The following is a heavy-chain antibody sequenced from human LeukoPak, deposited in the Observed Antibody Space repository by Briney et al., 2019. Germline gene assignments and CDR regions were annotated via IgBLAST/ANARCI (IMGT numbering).Heavy chain of an antibody. CDR3: ARDFI. CDR1: GSTFSSHW. Sequence: GGSLRLSCVGSGSTFSSHWMSWVRQAPGKGLEWVANIKQDGSEVDYVDSVKGRFTISRDNAKNSLFLQMNSLRAEDTAVYYRARDFIWGQGTLVTVSS. J-gene: IGHJ4*02. CDR2: IKQDGSEV. V-gene: IGHV3-7*05. D-gene: IGHD3-10*01.